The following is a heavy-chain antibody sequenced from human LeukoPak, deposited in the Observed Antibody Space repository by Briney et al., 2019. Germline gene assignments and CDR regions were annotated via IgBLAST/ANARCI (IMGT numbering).Heavy chain of an antibody. V-gene: IGHV4-59*08. J-gene: IGHJ3*02. CDR1: GGSISSYY. CDR3: ASADSSGYYSVPHPGPFDI. Sequence: PSETLSLTCTVSGGSISSYYWSWIRQPPGKGLEWIGYIYYSGSTNYNPSLKSRVTISVDTSKNQFSLKLSSVTAADTAVYYCASADSSGYYSVPHPGPFDIWGQGTMVTVSS. D-gene: IGHD3-22*01. CDR2: IYYSGST.